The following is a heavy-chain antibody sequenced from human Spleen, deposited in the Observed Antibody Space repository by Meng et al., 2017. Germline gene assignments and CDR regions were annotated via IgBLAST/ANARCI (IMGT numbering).Heavy chain of an antibody. D-gene: IGHD3-22*01. CDR3: ARDPYDSSGYYYLDFDY. V-gene: IGHV1-18*01. CDR2: ISAYNGNT. J-gene: IGHJ4*02. Sequence: ASVKVSCKASGYTFTSYGISWLRQAPGQGLEWMGWISAYNGNTNYAQKLQGRVTMTTDTSTSTAYMELRSMRSDDTAVYYCARDPYDSSGYYYLDFDYWGQGTLVTVSS. CDR1: GYTFTSYG.